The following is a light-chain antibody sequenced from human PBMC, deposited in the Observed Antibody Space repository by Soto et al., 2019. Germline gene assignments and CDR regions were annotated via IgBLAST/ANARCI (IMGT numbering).Light chain of an antibody. Sequence: EIVMTQSPATLSVSPGQRATLSCRASQSLNSKLAWYQQKPGQAPRLLIYGASTRATGIPARFSGSGSGTEFTLTISSLHSEDFALYYCQQYDFLPRAFGQGTKVDI. V-gene: IGKV3-15*01. CDR3: QQYDFLPRA. J-gene: IGKJ1*01. CDR2: GAS. CDR1: QSLNSK.